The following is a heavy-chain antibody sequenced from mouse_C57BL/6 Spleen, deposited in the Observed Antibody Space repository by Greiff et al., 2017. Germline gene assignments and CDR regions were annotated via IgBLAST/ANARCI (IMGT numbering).Heavy chain of an antibody. Sequence: VQLQQSGPELVKPGASVKMSCKASGYTFTDYNMHWVKQSHGKSLEWIGYINPNNGGTSYNQKFKGKATLTVNKSSSTAYMELRSLTSEESAVYYCARGGNYEYYYARDYWGQGTSVTVSS. CDR2: INPNNGGT. D-gene: IGHD2-1*01. CDR3: ARGGNYEYYYARDY. J-gene: IGHJ4*01. CDR1: GYTFTDYN. V-gene: IGHV1-22*01.